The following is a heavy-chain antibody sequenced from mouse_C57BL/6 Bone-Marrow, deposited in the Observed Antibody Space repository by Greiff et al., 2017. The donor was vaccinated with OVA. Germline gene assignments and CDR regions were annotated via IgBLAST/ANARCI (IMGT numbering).Heavy chain of an antibody. V-gene: IGHV1-50*01. Sequence: QVQLQQPGAELVKPGASVKLSCKASGYTFTSYWMQWVKQRPGQGLEWIGEIDPSDSYTTYNQKFKGKATLTVDTSSSAAYRQRSSLTSDDSAVYYCAREGYYGSYYIDYWGQGTTLTVSS. CDR1: GYTFTSYW. CDR3: AREGYYGSYYIDY. CDR2: IDPSDSYT. D-gene: IGHD1-2*01. J-gene: IGHJ2*01.